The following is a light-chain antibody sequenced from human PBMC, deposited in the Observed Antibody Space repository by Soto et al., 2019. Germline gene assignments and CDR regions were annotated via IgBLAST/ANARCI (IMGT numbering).Light chain of an antibody. CDR3: AAWDDSLNGPV. J-gene: IGLJ2*01. Sequence: QSVLTQPPSAYGTPGQRVTISCSGSSSNIGTNTVNWYQHLPGTAPKLLIYSNNQRPSGVPDRFSGSKSATSASLAISGLQSEDEADYYCAAWDDSLNGPVFGGGTKLTVL. CDR2: SNN. CDR1: SSNIGTNT. V-gene: IGLV1-44*01.